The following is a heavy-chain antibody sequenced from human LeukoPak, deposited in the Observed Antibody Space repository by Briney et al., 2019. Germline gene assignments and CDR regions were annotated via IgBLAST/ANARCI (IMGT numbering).Heavy chain of an antibody. CDR3: AREMGGDYGSGTFFDL. J-gene: IGHJ4*02. CDR2: IKQDGSEK. D-gene: IGHD3-10*01. Sequence: GGSLRLSCAASGFTFSSYWMSWVRQAPGKGLEWVADIKQDGSEKYYVDSVKGRFTISRDNAKNSLYLQMNSLRAEDTAVYYCAREMGGDYGSGTFFDLWGQGNMVTVSS. V-gene: IGHV3-7*03. CDR1: GFTFSSYW.